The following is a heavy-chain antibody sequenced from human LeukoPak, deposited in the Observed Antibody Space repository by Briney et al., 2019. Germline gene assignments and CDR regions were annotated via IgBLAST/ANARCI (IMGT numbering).Heavy chain of an antibody. CDR1: GFTFSSYA. V-gene: IGHV3-30*04. CDR2: ISYDGSNK. CDR3: ARGGGSWWELLIY. J-gene: IGHJ4*02. D-gene: IGHD1-26*01. Sequence: GGSLRLSCAASGFTFSSYAMHWVRQAPGKGLEWVAVISYDGSNKYYADSVKGRFTISRDNSKNTLYLQMNSLRAEDTAVYYCARGGGSWWELLIYWGQGTLVTVSS.